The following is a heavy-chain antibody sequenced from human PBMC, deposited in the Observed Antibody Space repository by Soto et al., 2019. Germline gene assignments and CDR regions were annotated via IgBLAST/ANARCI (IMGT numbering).Heavy chain of an antibody. D-gene: IGHD1-26*01. CDR3: VRNLASGGTYYIDY. CDR2: VRDKANGYTT. Sequence: EVQLVESGGGLVEPGGSLRLSCAASGFIFSDHYMDWVRQAPGKGLEWIGRVRDKANGYTTEYAASVRGRFTVSRDDSKNSLDLQKNSLQIEDTAMYYCVRNLASGGTYYIDYWGQGTLVTVSS. CDR1: GFIFSDHY. J-gene: IGHJ4*02. V-gene: IGHV3-72*01.